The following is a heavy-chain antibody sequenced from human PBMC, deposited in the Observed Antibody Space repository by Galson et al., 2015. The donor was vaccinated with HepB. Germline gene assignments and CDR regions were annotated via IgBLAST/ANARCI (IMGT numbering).Heavy chain of an antibody. CDR3: ARDTYSSSWPPYYYYGMDV. D-gene: IGHD6-13*01. J-gene: IGHJ6*02. V-gene: IGHV1-18*04. CDR1: GYTFTSYG. Sequence: SVKVSCKASGYTFTSYGISWVRQAPGQGLEWMGWISAYNGNTNYVQKLQGRVTMTTDTSTSTAYMELRSLRSDDTAVYYCARDTYSSSWPPYYYYGMDVWGQGTTVTVSS. CDR2: ISAYNGNT.